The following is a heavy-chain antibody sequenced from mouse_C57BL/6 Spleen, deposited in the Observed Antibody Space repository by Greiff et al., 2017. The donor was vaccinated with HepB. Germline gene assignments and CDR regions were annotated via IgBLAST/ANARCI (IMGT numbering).Heavy chain of an antibody. J-gene: IGHJ1*03. CDR3: ARGKLGGWYFDV. CDR1: GYSITSGYY. D-gene: IGHD4-1*01. Sequence: ESGPGLVKPSQSLSLTCSVTGYSITSGYYWNWIRQFPGNKLEWMGYISYDGSNNYNPSLKNRISITRDTSKNQFFLKLNSVTTEDTATYYCARGKLGGWYFDVWGTGTTVTVSS. CDR2: ISYDGSN. V-gene: IGHV3-6*01.